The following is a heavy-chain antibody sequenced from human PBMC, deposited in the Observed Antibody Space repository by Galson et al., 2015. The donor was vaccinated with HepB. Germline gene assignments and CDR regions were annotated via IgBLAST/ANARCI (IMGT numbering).Heavy chain of an antibody. D-gene: IGHD3-3*01. CDR3: VKEGEPYYDFWSGYYPAYYFEY. V-gene: IGHV3-64D*06. CDR1: GFTFSSYA. J-gene: IGHJ4*02. CDR2: ISSNGGST. Sequence: LRLSCAASGFTFSSYAMHWVRQAPGKGLEYVSAISSNGGSTYYADSVKGRFTISRDNSKKTLYLQMSSLRAEDTAVYYCVKEGEPYYDFWSGYYPAYYFEYWGQGTLVTVSS.